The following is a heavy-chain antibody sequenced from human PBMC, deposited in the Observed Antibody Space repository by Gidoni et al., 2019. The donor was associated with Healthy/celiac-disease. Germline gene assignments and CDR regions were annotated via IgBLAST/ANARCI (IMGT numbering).Heavy chain of an antibody. J-gene: IGHJ4*02. V-gene: IGHV3-30*04. Sequence: QVQLVESGGGVVQPGRSLRLSCAASGFTFSRYAMHWVRQAPGKGLEWVAVISYDGSNKDYADSVKGRFTISRDNSKNTLYLQMNSLRAEDTAVYYCARDPNTDYYDSSGYSVDSDYWGQGTLVTVSS. CDR2: ISYDGSNK. D-gene: IGHD3-22*01. CDR1: GFTFSRYA. CDR3: ARDPNTDYYDSSGYSVDSDY.